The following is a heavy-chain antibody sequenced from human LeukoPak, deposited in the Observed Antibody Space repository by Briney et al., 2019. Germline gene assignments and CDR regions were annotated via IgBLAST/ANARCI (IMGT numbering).Heavy chain of an antibody. J-gene: IGHJ3*02. D-gene: IGHD2-15*01. Sequence: QTGGSLRLSCAASGFTFSSYSMNWVRQAPGKGLEWVANIKQDGSEKYYVDSVKGRFTISRDNAKNSLFLQMNSLRAEDTAVYYCARHRSGGSQDDAFDIWGQGTMVTVSS. CDR1: GFTFSSYS. V-gene: IGHV3-7*01. CDR3: ARHRSGGSQDDAFDI. CDR2: IKQDGSEK.